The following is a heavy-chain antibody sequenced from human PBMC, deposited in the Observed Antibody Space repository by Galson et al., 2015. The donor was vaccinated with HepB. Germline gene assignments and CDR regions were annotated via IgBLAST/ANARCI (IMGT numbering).Heavy chain of an antibody. CDR1: GGSISSAGNY. J-gene: IGHJ4*02. Sequence: TLSLTCTVSGGSISSAGNYWSWIRQHPGKGLEYIGRIYDSGSTYYSPSFKSRLAISRDTSKNQSSLRLNSVTAADTAVYYCARGSFGTGSQYFDYWGQGALVTVSS. V-gene: IGHV4-31*03. CDR3: ARGSFGTGSQYFDY. D-gene: IGHD3-10*01. CDR2: IYDSGST.